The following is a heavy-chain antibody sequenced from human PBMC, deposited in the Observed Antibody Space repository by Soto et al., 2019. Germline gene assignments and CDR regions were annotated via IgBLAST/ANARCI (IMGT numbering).Heavy chain of an antibody. V-gene: IGHV4-4*07. D-gene: IGHD4-17*01. CDR3: VRDGSKTLRDCFDP. Sequence: SETLSLTCSVSGGSMSKFHWSWIRKTAGKGLEWMGRVYATGTSDYNPSLRSRIAMSVDISKKTFSLRLRSVTAADTGVYYCVRDGSKTLRDCFDPWGQGILVTVPQ. J-gene: IGHJ5*02. CDR1: GGSMSKFH. CDR2: VYATGTS.